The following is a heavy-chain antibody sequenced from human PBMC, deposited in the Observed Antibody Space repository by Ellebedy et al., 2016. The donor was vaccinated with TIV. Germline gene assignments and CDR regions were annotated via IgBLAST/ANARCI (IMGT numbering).Heavy chain of an antibody. CDR3: VRDSERYSFDY. CDR1: GFTLSSYW. D-gene: IGHD1-26*01. J-gene: IGHJ4*02. Sequence: GESLKISCAASGFTLSSYWMHWVRQAPGKGLVWVSRIHKDGSGANYAVSVKGRFTISRDNARNALYLQMDSLRADDTAVYYCVRDSERYSFDYWGQGTLVTVSS. CDR2: IHKDGSGA. V-gene: IGHV3-74*01.